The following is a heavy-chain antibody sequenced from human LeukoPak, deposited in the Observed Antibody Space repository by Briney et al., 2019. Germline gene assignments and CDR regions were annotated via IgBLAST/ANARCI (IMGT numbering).Heavy chain of an antibody. CDR1: GFTFSSYS. Sequence: GGSLRLSCAASGFTFSSYSMNWVRQAPGKGLEWVSFISSSSSSKYYSDSVKGRFTISRDNAKNSLYLQMNSLRAEDTAVYYCARSGSGYYYYFDYWGQGTLVTVSS. CDR2: ISSSSSSK. V-gene: IGHV3-48*04. J-gene: IGHJ4*02. D-gene: IGHD3-22*01. CDR3: ARSGSGYYYYFDY.